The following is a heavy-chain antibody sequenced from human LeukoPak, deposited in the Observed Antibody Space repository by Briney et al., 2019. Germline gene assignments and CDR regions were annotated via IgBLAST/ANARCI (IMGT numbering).Heavy chain of an antibody. V-gene: IGHV3-43*01. CDR2: ISLDGDVT. CDR3: AKDMGSHYYDSSGYSFDY. J-gene: IGHJ4*02. Sequence: GGSLRLSCAASGFTFDDYTMHWVRQLPGKGLEWVSLISLDGDVTYYSDSVKGRFTISRDNNKNSLYLQMNNLRSGDTALYFCAKDMGSHYYDSSGYSFDYWGQGTGVTVSS. D-gene: IGHD3-22*01. CDR1: GFTFDDYT.